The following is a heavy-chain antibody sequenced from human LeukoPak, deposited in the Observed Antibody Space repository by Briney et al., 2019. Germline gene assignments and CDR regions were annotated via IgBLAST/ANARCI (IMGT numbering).Heavy chain of an antibody. CDR2: TYYRSTWYN. CDR3: ARRLTQYDCFDP. D-gene: IGHD2-2*01. V-gene: IGHV6-1*01. CDR1: GDSVSSNGVT. Sequence: QTLSLTCAISGDSVSSNGVTWNWIRQSPSRGLEWLGRTYYRSTWYNDYAVSVRGRITVNPDTSKNQFSLHLNSVTPEDTAVYYCARRLTQYDCFDPWGQGILVTVSS. J-gene: IGHJ5*02.